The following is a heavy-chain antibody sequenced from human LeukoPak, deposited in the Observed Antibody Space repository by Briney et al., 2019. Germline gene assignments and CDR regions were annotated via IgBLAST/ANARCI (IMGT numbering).Heavy chain of an antibody. V-gene: IGHV4-4*07. D-gene: IGHD6-19*01. CDR3: ARGRGIEVAGYFSNVMDV. Sequence: PSETLSLTCTASGGSIRSHFWNWIRQPAGKGLEWIGRVFSSGNTDYNPSLKSRVTMSLDTSKNQFFLKLSSVTAADTAVYYCARGRGIEVAGYFSNVMDVWGQGTTVTVSS. CDR2: VFSSGNT. J-gene: IGHJ6*02. CDR1: GGSIRSHF.